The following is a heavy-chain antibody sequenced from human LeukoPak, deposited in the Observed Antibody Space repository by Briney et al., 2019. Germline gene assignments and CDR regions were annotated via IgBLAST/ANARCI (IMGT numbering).Heavy chain of an antibody. D-gene: IGHD3-22*01. J-gene: IGHJ3*02. CDR3: ARDSYYYDSSGYGAFDI. CDR1: GFTFGDYA. Sequence: GGSLRLSCTASGFTFGDYAMSWVRQAPGKGLEWVSIIYSGGSTFYADSVKGRFTISRDNSKNTLYLQLNSLRAEDTAVYYCARDSYYYDSSGYGAFDIWGQGTMVTVSS. V-gene: IGHV3-66*01. CDR2: IYSGGST.